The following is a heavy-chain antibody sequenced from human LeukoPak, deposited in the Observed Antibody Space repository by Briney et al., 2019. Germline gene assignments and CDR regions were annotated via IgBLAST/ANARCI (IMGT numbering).Heavy chain of an antibody. V-gene: IGHV4-34*01. J-gene: IGHJ3*02. D-gene: IGHD2-15*01. CDR2: IHYTGAT. Sequence: SETLSLTCAVYGGSFRGYYWSWIRQPPGKGLEWIGEIHYTGATNYKPSLKSRVTISGDPSKNQVPLRVSSVTAADTAVYYCARVLQKFGGFDIWGQGTMVTVSS. CDR3: ARVLQKFGGFDI. CDR1: GGSFRGYY.